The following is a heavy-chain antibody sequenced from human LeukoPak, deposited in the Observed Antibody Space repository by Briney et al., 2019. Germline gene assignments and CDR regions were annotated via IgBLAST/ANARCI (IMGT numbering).Heavy chain of an antibody. CDR2: ISAYNENT. J-gene: IGHJ5*02. CDR1: GYTFTNYG. D-gene: IGHD6-19*01. CDR3: ARDHGKQWPRYNWFAP. Sequence: ASVKVSCKASGYTFTNYGISWVRQAPGQGLEWMGWISAYNENTNYAQKFQGRVTMTTDTSTSTAYMELRSLRSDDTAVYYCARDHGKQWPRYNWFAPWGQGTLVTVSS. V-gene: IGHV1-18*01.